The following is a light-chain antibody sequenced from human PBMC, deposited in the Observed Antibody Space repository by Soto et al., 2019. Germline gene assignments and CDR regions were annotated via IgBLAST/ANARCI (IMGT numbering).Light chain of an antibody. V-gene: IGKV3-11*01. Sequence: EIVLTQSPATLSLSPGERATLSCRVSQSVSSYFAWYQQKPGQAPRLLIYDSSNRATGIPARFSGSGSGTDFTLTISSLEPEDFAVYYCQQRSNRPPSFGGGTKVEIK. CDR1: QSVSSY. CDR2: DSS. J-gene: IGKJ4*01. CDR3: QQRSNRPPS.